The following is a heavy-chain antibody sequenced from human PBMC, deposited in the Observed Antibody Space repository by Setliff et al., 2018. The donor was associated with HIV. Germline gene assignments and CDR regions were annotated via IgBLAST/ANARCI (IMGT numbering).Heavy chain of an antibody. J-gene: IGHJ4*02. D-gene: IGHD3-10*01. CDR1: GYSISSGYY. Sequence: SETLSLTCAVSGYSISSGYYWGWIRQPPGKGLEWIGSIYHSGSTYYNPSLKSRVTISVDTSKNQFSLKLSSVTAADTAVYYCARQYVVRGVIITLYFDYWGQGTLVTVSS. CDR2: IYHSGST. CDR3: ARQYVVRGVIITLYFDY. V-gene: IGHV4-38-2*01.